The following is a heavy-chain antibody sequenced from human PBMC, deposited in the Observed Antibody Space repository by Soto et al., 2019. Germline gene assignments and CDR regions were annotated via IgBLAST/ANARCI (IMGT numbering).Heavy chain of an antibody. CDR2: MSSDGTKR. D-gene: IGHD6-19*01. CDR3: AKDNSGWYGGHFNY. CDR1: GFTFRNYG. V-gene: IGHV3-30*18. Sequence: QVQLVESGGGLVQPGRSLKLSCVASGFTFRNYGMHWVRQAPGKGLEWVAVMSSDGTKRYYADSVKGRFSISKDNSKNTLYLQMSSLRPEDTAVYYCAKDNSGWYGGHFNYWGQGTLVTVSS. J-gene: IGHJ4*02.